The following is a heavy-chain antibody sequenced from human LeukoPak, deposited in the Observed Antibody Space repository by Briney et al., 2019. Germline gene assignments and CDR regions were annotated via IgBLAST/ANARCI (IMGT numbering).Heavy chain of an antibody. CDR1: GYTFTSYG. CDR3: ARTAVINRATSDLFDY. CDR2: ISAYNGNT. V-gene: IGHV1-18*01. Sequence: ASVKVSCKASGYTFTSYGISWVRRAPGQGLEWMGWISAYNGNTNYAQKLQGRVTMTTDTSTSTAYMELRSLRSDDTAVYYCARTAVINRATSDLFDYWGQGTLVTVSS. D-gene: IGHD2-2*02. J-gene: IGHJ4*02.